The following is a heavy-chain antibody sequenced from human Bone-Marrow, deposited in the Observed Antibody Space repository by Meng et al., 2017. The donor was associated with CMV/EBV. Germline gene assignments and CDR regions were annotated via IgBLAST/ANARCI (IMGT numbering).Heavy chain of an antibody. Sequence: GGSLRLSCPASGFTFSNAWMSWVRQAPGKGLEWVGRIKSKTDGGTTDYAAPVKGRFTISRDDSKNTLYLQMNSLRAENTAVYYCARDYCSSTSCYLDYWGQGTLVTVSS. CDR3: ARDYCSSTSCYLDY. V-gene: IGHV3-15*01. D-gene: IGHD2-2*01. J-gene: IGHJ4*02. CDR1: GFTFSNAW. CDR2: IKSKTDGGTT.